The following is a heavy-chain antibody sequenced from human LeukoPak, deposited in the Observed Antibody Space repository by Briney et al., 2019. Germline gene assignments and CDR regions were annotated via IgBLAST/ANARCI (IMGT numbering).Heavy chain of an antibody. Sequence: SETLSLTCSVSGGSTSDYYWNWIRQPAGQGLEWLGRIYYTGNTAYNPSLESRLTMSLDTAKNQFSLKVTSVTAADTAAYYCARGGTLFTYFDSWGQGTLVTVSS. D-gene: IGHD3-10*02. CDR3: ARGGTLFTYFDS. CDR1: GGSTSDYY. J-gene: IGHJ4*02. V-gene: IGHV4-4*07. CDR2: IYYTGNT.